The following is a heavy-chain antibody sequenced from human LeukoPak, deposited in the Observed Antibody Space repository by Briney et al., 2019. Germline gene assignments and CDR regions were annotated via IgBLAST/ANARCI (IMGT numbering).Heavy chain of an antibody. CDR2: ILYSGTT. V-gene: IGHV4-59*01. D-gene: IGHD1-1*01. CDR1: GGSISPYY. J-gene: IGHJ4*02. Sequence: SETLYLTCTVSGGSISPYYWSWIRQTPGKGLEWIGYILYSGTTTNYNPSLKSRVTISVDTSKNQFSLKLSSVTAADTAVYYCARVGDWNDLVYWGQGTLVTVPS. CDR3: ARVGDWNDLVY.